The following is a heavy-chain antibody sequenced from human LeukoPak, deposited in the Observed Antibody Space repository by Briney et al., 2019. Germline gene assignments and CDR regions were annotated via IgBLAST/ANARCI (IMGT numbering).Heavy chain of an antibody. CDR3: AKDRHVWGYSYGQTFDY. V-gene: IGHV3-30*02. Sequence: PGGSLRLSCAASGFTFSSYGMHWVRQAPGKGLEWVAFTRYDGSDKYYVDSVKGRFTISRDNSKNTLYLQMNSLRAEDTAMYFCAKDRHVWGYSYGQTFDYWGQGTLVIVSP. CDR2: TRYDGSDK. J-gene: IGHJ4*02. D-gene: IGHD5-18*01. CDR1: GFTFSSYG.